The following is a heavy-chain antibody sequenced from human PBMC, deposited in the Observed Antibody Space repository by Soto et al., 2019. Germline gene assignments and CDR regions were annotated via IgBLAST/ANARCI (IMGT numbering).Heavy chain of an antibody. Sequence: QLQLQESGPGLVKPSETLSLTCTVSGGSISSSSYYWGWIRQPPGKGLEWIGSIYHSGSTYYNPSLKSRVTISVDTSKNQFSLKLSSVTAADTAVYYCASGASGQWLVPGGYWGQGTLVTVSS. CDR2: IYHSGST. J-gene: IGHJ4*02. CDR3: ASGASGQWLVPGGY. CDR1: GGSISSSSYY. V-gene: IGHV4-39*01. D-gene: IGHD6-19*01.